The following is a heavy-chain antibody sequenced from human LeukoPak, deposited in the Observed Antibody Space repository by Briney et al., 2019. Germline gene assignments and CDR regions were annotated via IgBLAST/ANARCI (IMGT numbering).Heavy chain of an antibody. V-gene: IGHV3-11*04. D-gene: IGHD3-22*01. CDR3: ARDPSFQAYYYDSSGFSL. J-gene: IGHJ1*01. CDR1: GFTFSDYY. Sequence: GGSLRLSCAASGFTFSDYYMSWIRQAPGKGLEWVSYISSTGTTIYNADSVKGRFTISRDNAKNSLYLQMNSLRAEDTAVYYCARDPSFQAYYYDSSGFSLWGQGTLVTVSS. CDR2: ISSTGTTI.